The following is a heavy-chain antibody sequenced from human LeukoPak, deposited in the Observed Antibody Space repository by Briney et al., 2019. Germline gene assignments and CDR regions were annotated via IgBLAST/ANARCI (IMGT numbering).Heavy chain of an antibody. CDR2: ISYDGSKK. CDR1: GFTFSNYA. J-gene: IGHJ4*02. CDR3: ATAQREYYYDSSGIMGN. V-gene: IGHV3-30*04. D-gene: IGHD3-22*01. Sequence: PGGSLRLSCAASGFTFSNYAMHWVRQAPGKGLEWAAAISYDGSKKYYADSVKGRLTISRDNSKNTLYLQMDSLRDEDTAVYYCATAQREYYYDSSGIMGNWGQGTLVTVSS.